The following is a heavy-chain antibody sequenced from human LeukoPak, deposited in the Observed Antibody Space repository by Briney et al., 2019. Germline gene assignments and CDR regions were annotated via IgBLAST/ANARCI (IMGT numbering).Heavy chain of an antibody. CDR1: GGSISSDEYY. V-gene: IGHV4-30-4*08. J-gene: IGHJ6*02. CDR3: ARDTHGSGSDYGLDV. D-gene: IGHD3-10*01. CDR2: IDYSGSA. Sequence: PSETLSLTCTVSGGSISSDEYYWNWIRQPPGKGLEWIAYIDYSGSAHYNPSLKSRVTISVDTSENQFFLKLTSVTAADTAVYYCARDTHGSGSDYGLDVWGQGTTVTVSS.